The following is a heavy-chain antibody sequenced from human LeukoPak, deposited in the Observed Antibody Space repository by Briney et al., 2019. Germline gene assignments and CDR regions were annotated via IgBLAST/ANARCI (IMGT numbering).Heavy chain of an antibody. CDR1: GYTLTELS. J-gene: IGHJ6*03. CDR2: FDPEDGET. CDR3: ATAKAKGNYYYYYMDV. V-gene: IGHV1-24*01. Sequence: ASVKVSCKVSGYTLTELSMHWVRQAPGKGLEWMGGFDPEDGETIYAQKFQGRVTMTKDTSTDTAYMELSSLRSEDTAVYYCATAKAKGNYYYYYMDVWGKGTTVTVSS.